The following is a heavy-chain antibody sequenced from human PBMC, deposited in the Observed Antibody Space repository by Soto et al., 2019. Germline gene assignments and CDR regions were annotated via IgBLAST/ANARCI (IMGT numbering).Heavy chain of an antibody. Sequence: QVQLVQSGAELKNPGASVRVSCTASRYTFPNYGLTWVRQAPGQGPEWLGWIRLHNGETHYAPNFRGRVTMTTDTTTSTAYMELRGLRSDDTAMYYCATSLGPSGWFDYWGQGNPVTVSS. V-gene: IGHV1-18*01. CDR3: ATSLGPSGWFDY. D-gene: IGHD6-19*01. CDR1: RYTFPNYG. CDR2: IRLHNGET. J-gene: IGHJ4*02.